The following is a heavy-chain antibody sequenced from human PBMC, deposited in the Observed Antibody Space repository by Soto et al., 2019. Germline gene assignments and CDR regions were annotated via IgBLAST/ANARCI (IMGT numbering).Heavy chain of an antibody. CDR3: ARQGSGWYPDDAFDI. CDR1: GGSISSSSYY. V-gene: IGHV4-39*01. D-gene: IGHD6-19*01. J-gene: IGHJ3*02. Sequence: QLQESGPGLVKPSETLSLTCTVSGGSISSSSYYWGWIRQPPGKGLEWIGSIYYSGSTYYNPSLKSRVTISVDTSKNQFSLKLSSVTAADTAVYYCARQGSGWYPDDAFDIWGQGTMVTVSS. CDR2: IYYSGST.